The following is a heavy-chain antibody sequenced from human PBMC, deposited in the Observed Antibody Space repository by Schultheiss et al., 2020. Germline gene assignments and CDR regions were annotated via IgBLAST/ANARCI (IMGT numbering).Heavy chain of an antibody. V-gene: IGHV3-11*01. CDR2: ISGSGTSI. CDR3: AREGLDSRAFGYNYYYMDV. J-gene: IGHJ6*03. D-gene: IGHD4-11*01. CDR1: GFTFSDYY. Sequence: GGSLRLSCAASGFTFSDYYMSWTRQAPGKGLEWVSYISGSGTSIYYADSVKGRFTVSRDNAKNSLYLQMNSLRAEDTAVYYCAREGLDSRAFGYNYYYMDVWGQGTTVTVSS.